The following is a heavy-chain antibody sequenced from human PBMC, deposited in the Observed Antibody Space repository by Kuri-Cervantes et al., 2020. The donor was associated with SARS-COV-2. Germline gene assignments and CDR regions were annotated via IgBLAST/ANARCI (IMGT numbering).Heavy chain of an antibody. J-gene: IGHJ3*02. V-gene: IGHV3-43D*04. CDR2: ISWDGGST. D-gene: IGHD6-13*01. Sequence: GGSLRLSCAASGFTFSDYWMTWVRQAPGKGLEWVSLISWDGGSTYYADSVKGRFTISRDNSKNSLYLQMNSLRAEDTALYYCAKDIGIAAAGIDAFDIWGQGTMVTVSS. CDR1: GFTFSDYW. CDR3: AKDIGIAAAGIDAFDI.